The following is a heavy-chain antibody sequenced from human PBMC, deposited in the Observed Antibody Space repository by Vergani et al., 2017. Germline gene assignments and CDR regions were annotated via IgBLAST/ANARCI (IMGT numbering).Heavy chain of an antibody. CDR2: IIPILGTA. CDR1: GGTFSSYA. CDR3: ARLLNYYGSGPDAFDI. V-gene: IGHV1-69*11. D-gene: IGHD3-10*01. J-gene: IGHJ3*02. Sequence: QVQLVQSGAEVKKPGSSVKVSCKASGGTFSSYAISWVRQAPGQGLEWMGRIIPILGTANYAQKFQGRVTITADESTSTAYMELSSLRSEDTAVYYCARLLNYYGSGPDAFDIWGQGTMVTVSS.